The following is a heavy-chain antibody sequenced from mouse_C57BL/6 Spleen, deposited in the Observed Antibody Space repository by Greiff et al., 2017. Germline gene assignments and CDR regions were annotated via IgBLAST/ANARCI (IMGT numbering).Heavy chain of an antibody. V-gene: IGHV1-53*01. CDR3: ARWTYYDGSVYYAMDD. CDR2: INPSNGGT. Sequence: QVQLLQPGTELVKPGASVKLSCKASGYTFTSYWMHWVKQRPGQGLEWIGNINPSNGGTNYNEKFKSKATLTVDKSSSTAYMQLSSLTSEDSAVYYCARWTYYDGSVYYAMDDWGKGTSVTVSS. D-gene: IGHD1-1*01. CDR1: GYTFTSYW. J-gene: IGHJ4*01.